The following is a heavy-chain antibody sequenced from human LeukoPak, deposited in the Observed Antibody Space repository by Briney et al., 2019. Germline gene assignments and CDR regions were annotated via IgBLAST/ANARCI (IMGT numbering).Heavy chain of an antibody. Sequence: GGSLRLSCAASGFTVSNKYMNWVRQAPGKGLEWVSVIYSGGDTYYADSVKGRFTISRDNSKNTLYLQMNSLRAEDTAVYYCARVRLYYGSGSYYKGAYYFDYWGQGTLVTVSS. CDR2: IYSGGDT. CDR1: GFTVSNKY. J-gene: IGHJ4*02. D-gene: IGHD3-10*01. CDR3: ARVRLYYGSGSYYKGAYYFDY. V-gene: IGHV3-53*01.